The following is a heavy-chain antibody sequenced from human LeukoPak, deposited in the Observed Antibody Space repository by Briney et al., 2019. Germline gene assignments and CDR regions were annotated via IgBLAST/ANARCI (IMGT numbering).Heavy chain of an antibody. J-gene: IGHJ3*02. CDR3: ARLAVAGTIDAFDI. D-gene: IGHD6-19*01. Sequence: HGESLKISCKGSGYSFTNYWIGWVRQMPGKGLKWMGIIYPGDSDTRYSPSFQGQVTISADKSISTAYLQWSSLKASDTAMYYCARLAVAGTIDAFDIWGQGTMVTVSS. V-gene: IGHV5-51*01. CDR1: GYSFTNYW. CDR2: IYPGDSDT.